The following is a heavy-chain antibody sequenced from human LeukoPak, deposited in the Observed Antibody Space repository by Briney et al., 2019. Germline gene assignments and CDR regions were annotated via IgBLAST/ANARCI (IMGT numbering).Heavy chain of an antibody. CDR3: ARDGESPPDSSFDY. CDR1: GGSISSYY. Sequence: SETLSLTCTVSGGSISSYYWSWIRQPAGKGLEWIGRIYTSGSTSYNPSLKSRVTMSVDTSKNQFSLKLSSVTAADTAVYYCARDGESPPDSSFDYWGQGTLVTVSS. J-gene: IGHJ4*02. D-gene: IGHD3-10*01. V-gene: IGHV4-4*07. CDR2: IYTSGST.